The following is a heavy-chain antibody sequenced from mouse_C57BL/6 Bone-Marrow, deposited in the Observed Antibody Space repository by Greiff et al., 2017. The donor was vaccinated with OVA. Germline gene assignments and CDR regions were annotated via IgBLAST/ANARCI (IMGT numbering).Heavy chain of an antibody. CDR1: GYTFTSYW. Sequence: QVQLQQPGTELVKPGASVKLSCKASGYTFTSYWMPWVKQRPGQGLEWIGNINPSNGGTNYNEKFKSKATLTVDKSSSTAYMQLSSLTSEDSAVYYCARTTTVVENFDYWGQGTTLTVSS. CDR2: INPSNGGT. D-gene: IGHD1-1*01. V-gene: IGHV1-53*01. J-gene: IGHJ2*01. CDR3: ARTTTVVENFDY.